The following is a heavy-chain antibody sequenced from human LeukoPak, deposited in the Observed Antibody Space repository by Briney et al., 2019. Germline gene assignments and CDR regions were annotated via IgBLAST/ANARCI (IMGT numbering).Heavy chain of an antibody. D-gene: IGHD3-22*01. CDR2: ISSSSSYI. Sequence: GGSLRLSCAASGFTLSSYSMNWVRQAPGKGLEWVSSISSSSSYIYYADSVKGRFTISRDNAKNSLYLQMNSLRAEDTAVYYCARSRRLTYYYDSSGYSAPFDYWGQGTLVTVSS. CDR3: ARSRRLTYYYDSSGYSAPFDY. CDR1: GFTLSSYS. J-gene: IGHJ4*02. V-gene: IGHV3-21*01.